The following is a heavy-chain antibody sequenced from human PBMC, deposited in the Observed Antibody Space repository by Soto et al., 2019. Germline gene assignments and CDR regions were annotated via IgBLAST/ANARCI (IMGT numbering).Heavy chain of an antibody. CDR1: GLTFSSYA. J-gene: IGHJ4*02. CDR2: ISYDGSNK. V-gene: IGHV3-30-3*01. CDR3: ARASFGSYGYFDY. Sequence: GGSLRLSCAASGLTFSSYAMHWVRQAPGKGLEWVAVISYDGSNKYYADSVKGRFTISRDNSKNTLYLQMNSLRAEDTAVYYCARASFGSYGYFDYWGQGTLVTVSS. D-gene: IGHD1-26*01.